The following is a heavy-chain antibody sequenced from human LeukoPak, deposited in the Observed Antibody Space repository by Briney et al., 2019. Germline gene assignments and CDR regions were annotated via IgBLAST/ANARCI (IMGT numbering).Heavy chain of an antibody. CDR3: ALRKDSSGEFDP. Sequence: GGSLRLSCAAPGFTFSDYYMSWIRQAPGKGLEWVSYISSSGSTIYYADSVKGRFTISRDNAKNSLYLQMNSLRAEDTAVYYCALRKDSSGEFDPWGQGTLVTVSS. CDR1: GFTFSDYY. CDR2: ISSSGSTI. D-gene: IGHD3-22*01. V-gene: IGHV3-11*04. J-gene: IGHJ5*02.